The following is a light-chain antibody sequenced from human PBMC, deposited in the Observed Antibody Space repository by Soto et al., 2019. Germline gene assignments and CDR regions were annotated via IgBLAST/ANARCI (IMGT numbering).Light chain of an antibody. CDR1: QTVRSGY. Sequence: EIVLTQSPGTVSLSPGERATLSCRASQTVRSGYLAWYQQKPGQAPRLLIQGASRRATGIPDRFSGSGSGTDFTPTINRLEPEDFAVYYCQQYGDMWTFGQGTKVDI. J-gene: IGKJ1*01. V-gene: IGKV3-20*01. CDR3: QQYGDMWT. CDR2: GAS.